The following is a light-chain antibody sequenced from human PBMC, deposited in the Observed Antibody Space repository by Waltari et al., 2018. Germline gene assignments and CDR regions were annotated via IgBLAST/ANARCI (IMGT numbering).Light chain of an antibody. V-gene: IGKV3-11*01. J-gene: IGKJ1*01. CDR3: LQRSLWPWT. CDR1: QTVSTY. Sequence: IVLTQSPATLSLSPGERATLSCRASQTVSTYLAWFQQKPGQAPRLLIYDASNRAPGIPARFSGSGSGTDFSLTINSLEPEDFAVYYCLQRSLWPWTFGQGTKVAVK. CDR2: DAS.